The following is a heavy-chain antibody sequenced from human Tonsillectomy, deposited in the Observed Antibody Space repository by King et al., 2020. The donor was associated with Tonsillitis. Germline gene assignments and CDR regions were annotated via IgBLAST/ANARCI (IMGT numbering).Heavy chain of an antibody. V-gene: IGHV3-9*01. Sequence: VQLVESGGGLVQPGRSLRLSCAASAFTFDDYAMHWVRQAPGKGLEWVSGISWNSGSIGYADSVKGRFTISRDNAKNSLYLQMNSLRAEDTALYYCAKGSPIDDPDYYYYGMDVWGQGTTVTVSS. J-gene: IGHJ6*02. CDR3: AKGSPIDDPDYYYYGMDV. D-gene: IGHD3-16*01. CDR1: AFTFDDYA. CDR2: ISWNSGSI.